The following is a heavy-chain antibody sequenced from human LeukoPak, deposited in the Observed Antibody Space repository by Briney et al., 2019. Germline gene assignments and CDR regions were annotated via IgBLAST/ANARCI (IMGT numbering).Heavy chain of an antibody. J-gene: IGHJ4*02. Sequence: GGSLRLSCAASGFTFSSYWMHWVRQAPGKGPVWVSRINSDGSSTSYADSVKGRFTISRDNAKNTLCLQMNSLRAEDTAVYYCARVPVSRAIDYWGQGTLVTVSS. D-gene: IGHD3-3*02. V-gene: IGHV3-74*01. CDR3: ARVPVSRAIDY. CDR2: INSDGSST. CDR1: GFTFSSYW.